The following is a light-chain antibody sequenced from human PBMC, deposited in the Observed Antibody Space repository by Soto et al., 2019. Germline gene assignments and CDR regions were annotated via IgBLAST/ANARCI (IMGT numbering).Light chain of an antibody. CDR2: DIN. V-gene: IGLV2-14*01. CDR1: SXDVGNYIF. J-gene: IGLJ1*01. Sequence: QSALTQPASVSGSPGQSITISCTGTSXDVGNYIFVSWYRQHPGKAPKLMIYDINNRPSGVSNRFSGSKSGNTASLTISGLQAEDEADYYCVSYTTSASYVFGTGTKVNVL. CDR3: VSYTTSASYV.